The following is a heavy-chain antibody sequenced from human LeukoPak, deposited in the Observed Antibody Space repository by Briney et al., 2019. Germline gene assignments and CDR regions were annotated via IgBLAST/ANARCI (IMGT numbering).Heavy chain of an antibody. V-gene: IGHV3-9*01. Sequence: GGSLRLSCAASGFTFDDYAMHWVRQAPGKSLEWVSGISWNSGSIGYADSVKGRFTISRDNAKNSLYLQMNSLRAEDTALYYCAKDWGYSSSWYHFDYWGQGTLVTVSS. J-gene: IGHJ4*02. CDR2: ISWNSGSI. D-gene: IGHD6-13*01. CDR1: GFTFDDYA. CDR3: AKDWGYSSSWYHFDY.